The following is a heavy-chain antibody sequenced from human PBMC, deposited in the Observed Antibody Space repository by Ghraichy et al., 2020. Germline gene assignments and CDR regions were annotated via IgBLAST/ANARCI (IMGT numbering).Heavy chain of an antibody. CDR2: ISGSGGST. CDR3: AKDLQGSSSEVRWFDP. Sequence: GESLNISCAASGFTFSSYVMSWVRQAPGKGLEWVSAISGSGGSTYYADSVKGRFTISRDNSKNTLYLQMNSLRAEDTAVYYCAKDLQGSSSEVRWFDPWGQGTLVTVSS. D-gene: IGHD6-6*01. J-gene: IGHJ5*02. CDR1: GFTFSSYV. V-gene: IGHV3-23*01.